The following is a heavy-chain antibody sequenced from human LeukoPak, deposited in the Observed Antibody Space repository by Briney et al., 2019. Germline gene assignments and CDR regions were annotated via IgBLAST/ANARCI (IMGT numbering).Heavy chain of an antibody. Sequence: PSETLSLTCAVYGGSFSGYYWSWIRQPPGKGLEWIGEINHSGSTNYNPSLKSRVTISVDTSKNQFSLKLSSVTAADTAVYYCARAIRYSSGWYGIYYFDYWGQGTLVTVSS. CDR1: GGSFSGYY. V-gene: IGHV4-34*01. D-gene: IGHD6-19*01. CDR2: INHSGST. J-gene: IGHJ4*02. CDR3: ARAIRYSSGWYGIYYFDY.